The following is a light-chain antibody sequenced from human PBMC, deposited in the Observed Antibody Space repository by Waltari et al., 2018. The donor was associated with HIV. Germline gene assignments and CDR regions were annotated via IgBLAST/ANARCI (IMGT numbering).Light chain of an antibody. CDR2: DDS. Sequence: SYVLTPPPSVSVAPGQTARIPCGGNNIGSKSVHWYQQKQGQAPVLVVYDDSDRPSGIPERFSGSNSGNTATLTISRVEAGDEADYYCQVWDSSSDQEVFGGGTKLTVL. J-gene: IGLJ2*01. CDR3: QVWDSSSDQEV. V-gene: IGLV3-21*02. CDR1: NIGSKS.